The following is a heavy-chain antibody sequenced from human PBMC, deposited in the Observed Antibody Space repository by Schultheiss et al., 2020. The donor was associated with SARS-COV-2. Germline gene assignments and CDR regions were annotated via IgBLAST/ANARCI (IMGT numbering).Heavy chain of an antibody. CDR3: ATSHTYSSSWYLGYYYYGMDV. V-gene: IGHV4-61*08. CDR2: IYYSGST. CDR1: GGSISSGDYY. D-gene: IGHD6-13*01. J-gene: IGHJ6*02. Sequence: SETLSLTCTVSGGSISSGDYYWSWIRQPPGKGLEWIGYIYYSGSTNYNPSLKSRVTISVDTSKNQFSLKLSSVTAADTAVYYCATSHTYSSSWYLGYYYYGMDVWGQGTTVTVSS.